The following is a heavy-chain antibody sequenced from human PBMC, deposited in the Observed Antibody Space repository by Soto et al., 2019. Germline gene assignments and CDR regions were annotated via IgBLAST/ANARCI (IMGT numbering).Heavy chain of an antibody. Sequence: PSETLSLTCTVSGGSVSSGSYYWSWIRQPPGKGLEWIGYIYCSGSTNYNPSLKSRVTISVDTSKNQFSLKLSSVTAADTAVYYCARGGHYYDSSGYYPSFDYWGQGTLVTVSS. J-gene: IGHJ4*02. CDR1: GGSVSSGSYY. V-gene: IGHV4-61*01. CDR3: ARGGHYYDSSGYYPSFDY. CDR2: IYCSGST. D-gene: IGHD3-22*01.